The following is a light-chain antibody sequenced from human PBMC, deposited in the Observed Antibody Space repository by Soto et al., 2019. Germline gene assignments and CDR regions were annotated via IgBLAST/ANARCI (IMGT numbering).Light chain of an antibody. CDR2: GAS. CDR3: QQYTDWPLT. Sequence: NVLSQAPSTLSLSTGERDNLSCRASQSVRSNLAWYQHKPGQAPRLLIYGASTRATGVPDRFSGSGSGTDFTLTISRLEHEDFAVYYCQQYTDWPLTFGQGTKVDIK. V-gene: IGKV3-20*01. J-gene: IGKJ1*01. CDR1: QSVRSN.